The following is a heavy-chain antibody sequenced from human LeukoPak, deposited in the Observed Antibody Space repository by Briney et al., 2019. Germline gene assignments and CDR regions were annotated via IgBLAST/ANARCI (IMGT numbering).Heavy chain of an antibody. D-gene: IGHD2-2*01. CDR3: ARNFLGYCSSTSCYYYGMDV. CDR1: GFTFSDYA. Sequence: AGGSLRLSCAASGFTFSDYAMSWVRQAPGKGLEWVSAISGSGGATYYADSVKGRFTISRDNSKNTLYLQMNSLRAEDTAVYYCARNFLGYCSSTSCYYYGMDVWGQGTTVTVSS. V-gene: IGHV3-23*01. J-gene: IGHJ6*02. CDR2: ISGSGGAT.